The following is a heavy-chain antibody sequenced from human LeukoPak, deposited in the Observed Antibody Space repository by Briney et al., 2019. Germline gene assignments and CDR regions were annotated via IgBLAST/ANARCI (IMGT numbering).Heavy chain of an antibody. J-gene: IGHJ6*02. V-gene: IGHV1-69*13. CDR3: ARGLGGYNYYGMDV. CDR2: VIPIFGTA. D-gene: IGHD3-10*01. CDR1: GGTFSSYA. Sequence: ASVKVSCKASGGTFSSYAISWVRQAPGQGLEWMGGVIPIFGTANFAQKFQGGVTTTADESTSTAYMELSSLRSEDTAVYYCARGLGGYNYYGMDVWGQGTTVTVSS.